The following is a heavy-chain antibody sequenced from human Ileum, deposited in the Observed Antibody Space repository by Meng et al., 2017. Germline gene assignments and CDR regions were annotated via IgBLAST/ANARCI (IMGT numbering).Heavy chain of an antibody. CDR2: ISGSGGST. J-gene: IGHJ4*02. CDR1: GFTFSSYA. D-gene: IGHD3-10*01. Sequence: GESLKISCAASGFTFSSYAMSWVRQAPGKGLEWDSAISGSGGSTYYADSVQGRFTISRDNSKNTLYLQMNSLRAEDTAVYYCAELEDITMVLVYWGQGTRVTVSS. V-gene: IGHV3-23*01. CDR3: AELEDITMVLVY.